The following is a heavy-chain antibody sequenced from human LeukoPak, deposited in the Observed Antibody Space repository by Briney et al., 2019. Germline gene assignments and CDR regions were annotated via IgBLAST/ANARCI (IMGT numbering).Heavy chain of an antibody. CDR1: GFAFSDYI. J-gene: IGHJ3*02. D-gene: IGHD3-16*01. Sequence: GESLRLSCAASGFAFSDYIMDWVRQAPGMGLEWIARIRRGTNGYTTEYAASVKDRFIISRDDSKNALYLYMARLTAEDTALYYCTRDGGDSLYSASDIWGQGTVVTVSS. CDR2: IRRGTNGYTT. CDR3: TRDGGDSLYSASDI. V-gene: IGHV3-72*01.